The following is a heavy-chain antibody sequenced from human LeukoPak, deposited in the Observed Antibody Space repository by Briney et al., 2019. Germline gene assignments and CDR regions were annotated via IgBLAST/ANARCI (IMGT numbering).Heavy chain of an antibody. D-gene: IGHD4-11*01. V-gene: IGHV3-7*01. Sequence: GGSLRLSCEASGFTFIGYYMAWIRQAPGKVLEWVANIKEDGGEEYYVDSVKGRFTISRDNARNSLYLQMNSLRVEDTAVYYCARARFETTVTALIRKKNYYYYYMDVWGKGTTVTVSS. CDR1: GFTFIGYY. J-gene: IGHJ6*03. CDR2: IKEDGGEE. CDR3: ARARFETTVTALIRKKNYYYYYMDV.